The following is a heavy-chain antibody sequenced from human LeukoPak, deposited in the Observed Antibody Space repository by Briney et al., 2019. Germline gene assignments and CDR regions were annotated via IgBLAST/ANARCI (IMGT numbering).Heavy chain of an antibody. CDR1: GFTFSSYA. J-gene: IGHJ3*02. D-gene: IGHD3-10*01. CDR3: AKCRYYYGSGSYPDAFDI. CDR2: ISYDGSNK. V-gene: IGHV3-30-3*02. Sequence: GGCLRLSCAASGFTFSSYAMHWVRQAPGKGLEWVAVISYDGSNKYYADSVKGRFTISRDNSKNTLYLQMNSLRAEDTVVYYCAKCRYYYGSGSYPDAFDIWGQGTMVSVSS.